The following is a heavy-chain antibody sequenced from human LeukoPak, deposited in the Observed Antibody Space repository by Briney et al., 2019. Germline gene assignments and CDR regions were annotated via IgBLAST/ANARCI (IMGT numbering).Heavy chain of an antibody. J-gene: IGHJ4*02. CDR2: IYYNGNT. CDR1: GGFISSGSYY. Sequence: SETLSLTCTVSGGFISSGSYYWGWIRQPPGKGLEWIGSIYYNGNTYYNPSLKSRATISVDTSKNQFSLKLSSVTAADTAVYYCARAPVTTAPTYYFDYWGQGTLVTVSS. CDR3: ARAPVTTAPTYYFDY. D-gene: IGHD4-17*01. V-gene: IGHV4-39*07.